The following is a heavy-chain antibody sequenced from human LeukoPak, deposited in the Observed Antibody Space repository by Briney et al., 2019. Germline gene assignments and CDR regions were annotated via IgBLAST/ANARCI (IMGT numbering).Heavy chain of an antibody. CDR3: ARGQLEESIGYNWLDP. V-gene: IGHV3-53*01. D-gene: IGHD3-22*01. Sequence: GGSLRLSCAASGFTVSTNYMSWVRQAPGKGLEWVSVIYSDGRTYYADSVKGRFTISRDNSKNTLYLQMNSLRAEDTAVYYCARGQLEESIGYNWLDPWGQGTLVIVSS. J-gene: IGHJ5*02. CDR2: IYSDGRT. CDR1: GFTVSTNY.